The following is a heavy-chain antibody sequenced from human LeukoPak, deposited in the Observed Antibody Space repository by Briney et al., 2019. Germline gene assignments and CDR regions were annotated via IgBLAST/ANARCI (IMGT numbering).Heavy chain of an antibody. CDR3: ARALGYYYYYYMDV. Sequence: GGSLRLSCAASGFTFSSYAMHWVRQAPGKGMKYVSAISSNGGSTYYANSVKGRFTISRDNSKNTLYLQMGSLRAEDMAVYYCARALGYYYYYYMDVWGRGTTVTVSS. V-gene: IGHV3-64*01. CDR2: ISSNGGST. CDR1: GFTFSSYA. J-gene: IGHJ6*03.